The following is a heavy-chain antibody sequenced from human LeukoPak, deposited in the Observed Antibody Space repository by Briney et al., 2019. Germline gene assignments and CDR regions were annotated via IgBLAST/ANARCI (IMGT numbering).Heavy chain of an antibody. J-gene: IGHJ4*02. D-gene: IGHD6-13*01. CDR3: ARYGGIAAAPLDY. V-gene: IGHV4-59*01. Sequence: SETLSLTCTVSGGSISSYYWSWIRQPPGKGLEWIGYIYYSGSTNYNPSLKSRVTISVDTSKNQFSLKLSSVTAADTAVYYCARYGGIAAAPLDYWGQGTLSPSPQ. CDR1: GGSISSYY. CDR2: IYYSGST.